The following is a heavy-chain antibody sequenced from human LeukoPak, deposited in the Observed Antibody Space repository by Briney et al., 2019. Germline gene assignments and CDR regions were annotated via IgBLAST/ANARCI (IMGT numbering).Heavy chain of an antibody. D-gene: IGHD3-9*01. J-gene: IGHJ5*02. CDR1: GYTFTSYG. CDR2: ISAYNGNT. Sequence: ASVKVSCKASGYTFTSYGISWVRQPPGQGLEWMGWISAYNGNTNYAQKLQGRVTMTTDTSTSTAYMELRSLRSDDTAVYYCARHLGMLRYFDWSSGTNWFDPWGQGTLVTVSS. CDR3: ARHLGMLRYFDWSSGTNWFDP. V-gene: IGHV1-18*01.